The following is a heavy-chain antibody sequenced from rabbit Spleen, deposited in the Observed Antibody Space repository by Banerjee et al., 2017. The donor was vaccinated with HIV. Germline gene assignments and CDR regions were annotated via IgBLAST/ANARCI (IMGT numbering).Heavy chain of an antibody. CDR2: IVGGSSGST. V-gene: IGHV1S45*01. J-gene: IGHJ4*01. CDR3: ARSVYTYGYPIAYNL. CDR1: GIDFSSSYW. Sequence: QQQLEESGGGLVKPGGTLTLTCTASGIDFSSSYWICWVRQAPGKGLEWIACIVGGSSGSTSYASWAKGRFTTSKTSSTTVALQMTSMTAADTATYFCARSVYTYGYPIAYNLWGQDTLVTVS. D-gene: IGHD6-1*01.